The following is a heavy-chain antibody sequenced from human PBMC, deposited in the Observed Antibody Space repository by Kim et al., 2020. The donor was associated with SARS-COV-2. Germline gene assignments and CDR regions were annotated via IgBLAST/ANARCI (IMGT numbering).Heavy chain of an antibody. CDR3: ARGLLGLDEGMDV. CDR1: GFTVSSNY. D-gene: IGHD6-19*01. Sequence: GGSLRLSCAASGFTVSSNYMSWVRQAPGKGLEWVSVIYSGGSTYYADSVKGRFTISRDNSKNTLYLQMNSLRAEDTAVYYCARGLLGLDEGMDVWGQGTTVTVSS. CDR2: IYSGGST. J-gene: IGHJ6*02. V-gene: IGHV3-53*01.